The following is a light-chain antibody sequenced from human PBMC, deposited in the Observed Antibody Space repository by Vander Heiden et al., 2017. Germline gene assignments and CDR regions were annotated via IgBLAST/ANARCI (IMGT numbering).Light chain of an antibody. CDR3: AVWDDSLSGIV. J-gene: IGLJ3*02. CDR1: SSNIGTNF. Sequence: QSVLPQPPSASGTPGQSVTISCSGSSSNIGTNFVYWYQPLPGMAPKLLIYRNNQRPSGVPDRFSGSKSGTSASRAISGLRSEDEADYYCAVWDDSLSGIVFGGGTKLTVL. CDR2: RNN. V-gene: IGLV1-47*01.